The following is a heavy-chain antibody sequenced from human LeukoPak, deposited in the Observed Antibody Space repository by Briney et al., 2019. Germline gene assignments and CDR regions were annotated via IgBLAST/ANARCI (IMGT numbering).Heavy chain of an antibody. J-gene: IGHJ4*02. CDR3: ARDRGTGYSGSYLDFDY. CDR1: GYTFTGYY. V-gene: IGHV1-2*02. CDR2: INPNSGGT. D-gene: IGHD1-26*01. Sequence: GASVKVSCKASGYTFTGYYMHWVRQAPGQGLEWMGWINPNSGGTNYAQKFQGRVTMTRDTSISTAYMELSRLRSDDTAVYYCARDRGTGYSGSYLDFDYWGQGTLVTVSS.